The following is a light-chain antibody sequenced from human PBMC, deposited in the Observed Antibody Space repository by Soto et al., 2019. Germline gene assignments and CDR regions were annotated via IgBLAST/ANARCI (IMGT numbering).Light chain of an antibody. J-gene: IGKJ1*01. V-gene: IGKV3-15*01. CDR2: GAS. CDR1: RNVGSK. CDR3: QQYDDWPWT. Sequence: EIGITQYPATRAVSPGDTSTLSCRASRNVGSKLAWYMQKHGQSPRLFISGASTRAADFPARFSGSGYGTEVTLTISSLQSEDFAFYDGQQYDDWPWTFGQGTKGDI.